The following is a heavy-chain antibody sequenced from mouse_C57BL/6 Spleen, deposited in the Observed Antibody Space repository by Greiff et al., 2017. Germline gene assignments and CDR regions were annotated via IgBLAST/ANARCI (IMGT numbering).Heavy chain of an antibody. CDR2: IYPRAGST. CDR3: ANNWFAY. Sequence: VKLQQSGPELVKPGASVKLSCKASGYTFTSYDINWVKQRPGQGLEWIGWIYPRAGSTKYNETFKGKATLTVDTSSSTAYMELHSLTSEDSAVYFCANNWFAYWGQGTLVTVSA. CDR1: GYTFTSYD. J-gene: IGHJ3*01. V-gene: IGHV1-85*01.